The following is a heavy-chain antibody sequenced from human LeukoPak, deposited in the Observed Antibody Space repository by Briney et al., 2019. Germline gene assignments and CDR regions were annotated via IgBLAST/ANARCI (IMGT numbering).Heavy chain of an antibody. CDR2: IWYAGSNK. Sequence: GRSLRLSCAASGFTFSSYGMHGVREAPGKGLEWVAVIWYAGSNKYYADSVKGRFTISRDNSKTPLYLQMNSLRAEDTAVYYCARDIYYGSGTFDYWGQGTLVTVSS. CDR3: ARDIYYGSGTFDY. J-gene: IGHJ4*02. D-gene: IGHD3-10*01. CDR1: GFTFSSYG. V-gene: IGHV3-33*01.